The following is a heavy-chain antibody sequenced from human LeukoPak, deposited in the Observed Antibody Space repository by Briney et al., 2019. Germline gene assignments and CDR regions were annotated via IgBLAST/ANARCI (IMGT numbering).Heavy chain of an antibody. Sequence: TPSETLSLTCTVSGGSISSGSYYWSWIRQPAGKGLEWIGRIYTSGSTNYNPSLKSRVTISVDTSKNQFSLKLSSVTAADTAVYYCARVGPVYGDYEWWFDPWGQGTLVTVSS. V-gene: IGHV4-61*02. D-gene: IGHD4-17*01. CDR1: GGSISSGSYY. J-gene: IGHJ5*02. CDR2: IYTSGST. CDR3: ARVGPVYGDYEWWFDP.